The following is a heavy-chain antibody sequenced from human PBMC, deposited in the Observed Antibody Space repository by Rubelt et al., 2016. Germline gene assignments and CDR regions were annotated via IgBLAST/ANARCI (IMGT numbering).Heavy chain of an antibody. CDR2: INHGGST. J-gene: IGHJ4*02. V-gene: IGHV4-34*01. CDR1: GGSFSGYY. CDR3: ARASRSRGQGGFDY. D-gene: IGHD3-10*01. Sequence: QVQLKQWGAGLLKPSETLSVTCAVYGGSFSGYYWTWIRQPPGKGLEWIGEINHGGSTNHNPSLKSRVTISLDTSKNQFSLNLSAVTAAETAVYYCARASRSRGQGGFDYWGQGTLVTVSS.